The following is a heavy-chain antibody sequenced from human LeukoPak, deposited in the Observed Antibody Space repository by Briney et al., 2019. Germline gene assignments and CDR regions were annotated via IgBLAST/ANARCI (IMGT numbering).Heavy chain of an antibody. J-gene: IGHJ3*02. CDR2: IKSKTDGGTT. Sequence: GGSLRLSCAASGFTFSNAWMSWVRQAPGKGLEWVGRIKSKTDGGTTDYAAPVKGRFTISRDDSKNTLYLQMNSLKTEDTAVYYCTKDIVVVPAAIRWAFDIWGQGTMVTVSS. CDR1: GFTFSNAW. V-gene: IGHV3-15*01. D-gene: IGHD2-2*02. CDR3: TKDIVVVPAAIRWAFDI.